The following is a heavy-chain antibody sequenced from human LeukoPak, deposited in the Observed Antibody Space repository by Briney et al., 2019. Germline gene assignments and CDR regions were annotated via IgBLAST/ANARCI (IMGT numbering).Heavy chain of an antibody. CDR3: ARLPGGLKYYYDSSGYYYPTVDAFDI. V-gene: IGHV4-34*01. J-gene: IGHJ3*02. Sequence: PSETLSLTCAVYGGSFSGYYWSWIRQPPGKGLEWIGEINHSGSTNYNPSPKSRVTISVDTSKNQFSLKLSSVTAADTAVYYCARLPGGLKYYYDSSGYYYPTVDAFDIWGQGTMVTVSS. CDR1: GGSFSGYY. CDR2: INHSGST. D-gene: IGHD3-22*01.